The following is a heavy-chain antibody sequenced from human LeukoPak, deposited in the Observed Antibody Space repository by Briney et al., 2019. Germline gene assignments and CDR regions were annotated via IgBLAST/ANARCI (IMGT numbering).Heavy chain of an antibody. CDR1: GFTFSSYA. CDR2: ISYDGSNK. Sequence: GGSLRLSCAASGFTFSSYAMHWVRQAPGKGLEWVAVISYDGSNKYYADSVKGRFTISRDNSKNTLYLQMSSLRAEDTAVYYCARSALSTEGAFDIWGQGTMVTVSS. V-gene: IGHV3-30*15. J-gene: IGHJ3*02. D-gene: IGHD1-1*01. CDR3: ARSALSTEGAFDI.